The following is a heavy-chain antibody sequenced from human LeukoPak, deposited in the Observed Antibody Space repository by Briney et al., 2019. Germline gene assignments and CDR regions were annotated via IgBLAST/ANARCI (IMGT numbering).Heavy chain of an antibody. Sequence: TGGSLRLSCAASGSTFSSYSMNWVRQAPGKGLEWVSSISSSSSYIYYADSVKGRFTISRDNAKNPLYLQMNSLRAEDTAVYYCAHTITGTTVDYWGQGTLVTVSS. V-gene: IGHV3-21*01. CDR3: AHTITGTTVDY. D-gene: IGHD1-7*01. CDR1: GSTFSSYS. CDR2: ISSSSSYI. J-gene: IGHJ4*02.